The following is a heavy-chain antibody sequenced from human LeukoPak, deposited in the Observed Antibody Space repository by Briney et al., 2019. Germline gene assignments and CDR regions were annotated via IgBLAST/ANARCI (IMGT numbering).Heavy chain of an antibody. Sequence: SETLSLTCTVSGGSIRSGVYYWGWIRQPPGKGLEWIASIYYSGSTYYNPSLESRVSIVRDASKNQFSLKLTSVTAADTAVYYCARRATMVRGLNDAFDIWGQGTMVTVSS. CDR3: ARRATMVRGLNDAFDI. CDR1: GGSIRSGVYY. CDR2: IYYSGST. V-gene: IGHV4-39*01. D-gene: IGHD3-10*01. J-gene: IGHJ3*02.